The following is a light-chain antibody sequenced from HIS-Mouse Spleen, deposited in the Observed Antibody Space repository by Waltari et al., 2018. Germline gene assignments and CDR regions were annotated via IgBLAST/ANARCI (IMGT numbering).Light chain of an antibody. V-gene: IGLV1-51*01. CDR3: GTWDSSLSAWV. Sequence: QSVLTQPPSVSAAPGQKVTISCPGSSPNIGTNYLTWYQKLPGTAPKLLIYDNNKRPSGIPDRFSGSKSGTSATLGITGLQTGDEADYYCGTWDSSLSAWVFGGGTKLTVL. J-gene: IGLJ3*02. CDR1: SPNIGTNY. CDR2: DNN.